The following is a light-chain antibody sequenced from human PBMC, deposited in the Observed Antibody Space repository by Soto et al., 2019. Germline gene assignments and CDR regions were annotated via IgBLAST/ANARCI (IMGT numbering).Light chain of an antibody. CDR3: QQSKTKLWT. Sequence: DILMTQSPSTLSASVGDRVTITCRASESISVWLAWYQQKPGKAPKLLIYEASILESGVPSRFSGTGSGTEFTLPISSLQPNDFATYYGQQSKTKLWTFGQGTRVEV. J-gene: IGKJ1*01. CDR1: ESISVW. CDR2: EAS. V-gene: IGKV1-5*01.